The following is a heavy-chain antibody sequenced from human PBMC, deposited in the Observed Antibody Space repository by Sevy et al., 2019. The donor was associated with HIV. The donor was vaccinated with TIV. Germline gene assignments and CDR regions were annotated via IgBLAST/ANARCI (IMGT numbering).Heavy chain of an antibody. J-gene: IGHJ4*02. CDR2: VSSDGSEI. D-gene: IGHD1-1*01. CDR1: GFTFSTYA. CDR3: ARDQLVSIDY. Sequence: GGSLRLSCAVSGFTFSTYAMHWVRQAPGKGLGCVAIVSSDGSEINYADSVKGRFTISSDNSRNTLFLQMNSLRTEDTALYYCARDQLVSIDYWGQGTLVTVSS. V-gene: IGHV3-30-3*01.